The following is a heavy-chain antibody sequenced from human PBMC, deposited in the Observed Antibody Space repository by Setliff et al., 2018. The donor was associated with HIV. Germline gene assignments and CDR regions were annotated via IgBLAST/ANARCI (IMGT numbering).Heavy chain of an antibody. CDR2: ISPYNGNT. Sequence: ASVKVSCKASGYTFPSYGISWVRQAPGQGLEWMGWISPYNGNTNYAQNLQGRVTMTTDTSTGTAYMELRSLRSDDTAVYYCARDYPSGWLMAFYMDVWGKGTTVTVSS. CDR3: ARDYPSGWLMAFYMDV. J-gene: IGHJ6*03. D-gene: IGHD3-22*01. CDR1: GYTFPSYG. V-gene: IGHV1-18*01.